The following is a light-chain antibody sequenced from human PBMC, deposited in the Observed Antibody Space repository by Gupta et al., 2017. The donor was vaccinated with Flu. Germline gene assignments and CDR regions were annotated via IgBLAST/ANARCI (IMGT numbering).Light chain of an antibody. CDR3: QQYGNSAFT. CDR2: GAS. V-gene: IGKV3-20*01. Sequence: GTLSLSPVERATLSCRASQSISRSYVAWYQQKPGQAPRLLIYGASSRATGIPDRFSGSGSGTDFTLTISRLEPEDFAVYYCQQYGNSAFTFGPGTKVDIK. CDR1: QSISRSY. J-gene: IGKJ3*01.